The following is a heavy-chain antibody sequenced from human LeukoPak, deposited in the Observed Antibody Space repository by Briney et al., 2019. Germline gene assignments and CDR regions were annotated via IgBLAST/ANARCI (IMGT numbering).Heavy chain of an antibody. D-gene: IGHD6-13*01. V-gene: IGHV4-34*01. CDR2: INHSGST. J-gene: IGHJ4*02. CDR3: ARVFVWGGRKQQPVRYFDY. CDR1: GGSFSGYY. Sequence: SETLSLTCAVYGGSFSGYYWSWIRQPPGKGLEWIGEINHSGSTNYNPSLKSRVTISVDTSKNQFSLKLSSVTAADTAVYYCARVFVWGGRKQQPVRYFDYWGQGTLVTVSS.